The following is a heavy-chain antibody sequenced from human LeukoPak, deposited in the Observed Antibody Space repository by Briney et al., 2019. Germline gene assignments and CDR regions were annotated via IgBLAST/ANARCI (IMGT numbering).Heavy chain of an antibody. CDR1: GFTFSSYA. CDR2: ISYDGSNK. J-gene: IGHJ5*02. Sequence: GGSLRLSCAASGFTFSSYAMHWVRQAPGKGLEWVAVISYDGSNKYYADSVKGRFTISRDNSKNTLYLQVNSLRAEDTAVYYCARDVGGYSSSWYPPTGFDPWGQGTLVTVSS. V-gene: IGHV3-30-3*01. CDR3: ARDVGGYSSSWYPPTGFDP. D-gene: IGHD6-13*01.